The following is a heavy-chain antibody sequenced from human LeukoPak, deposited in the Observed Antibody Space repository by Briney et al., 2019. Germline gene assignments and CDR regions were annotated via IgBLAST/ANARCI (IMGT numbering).Heavy chain of an antibody. Sequence: ASVKVSCKASGYTFTGYYMHWVRQAPGHGLEWMGWINPNSGGTNYAQTFQGRVTMTRDTSISTAYMELSRLRSDDTAVYYCARHIPDWGYSLDYWGQGTLVTVSS. D-gene: IGHD2-15*01. CDR3: ARHIPDWGYSLDY. CDR2: INPNSGGT. CDR1: GYTFTGYY. J-gene: IGHJ4*02. V-gene: IGHV1-2*02.